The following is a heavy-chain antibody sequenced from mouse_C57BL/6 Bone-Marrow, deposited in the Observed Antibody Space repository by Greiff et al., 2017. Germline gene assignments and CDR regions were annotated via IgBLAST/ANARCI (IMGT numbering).Heavy chain of an antibody. CDR1: GFNIKDDY. CDR2: IDPENGDT. J-gene: IGHJ4*01. D-gene: IGHD2-2*01. CDR3: TTGYYYAMDY. Sequence: VQLQQSGAELVRPGASVKLSCPASGFNIKDDYMHWVKQRPEQGLEWIGWIDPENGDTEYASKFQGKATITADTYSNTAYLQLSSLTSEDTAVYYCTTGYYYAMDYWGQGTSVTVSS. V-gene: IGHV14-4*01.